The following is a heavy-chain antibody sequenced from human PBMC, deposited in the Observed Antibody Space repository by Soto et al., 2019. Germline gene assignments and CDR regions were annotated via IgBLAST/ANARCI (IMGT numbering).Heavy chain of an antibody. Sequence: SETLSLTCTVSGGSISSYYWSWIRQPPGKGLEWIGYIYYTGSTNYNPSLKSRVTISVDTSKNQFSLKLSSVTAADTAVYYCARDPPYYDFWSPDYYYYGMDVWGQGTTVTVSS. CDR3: ARDPPYYDFWSPDYYYYGMDV. CDR1: GGSISSYY. V-gene: IGHV4-59*01. J-gene: IGHJ6*02. CDR2: IYYTGST. D-gene: IGHD3-3*01.